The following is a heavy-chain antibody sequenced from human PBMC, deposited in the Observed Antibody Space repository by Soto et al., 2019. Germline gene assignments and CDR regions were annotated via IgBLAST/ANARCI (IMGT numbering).Heavy chain of an antibody. V-gene: IGHV1-46*03. J-gene: IGHJ4*02. D-gene: IGHD2-15*01. CDR3: ARVYCSGGSCYAVDY. CDR2: INPSGGST. CDR1: GYSFTSYY. Sequence: ASVKVSCKASGYSFTSYYMHWLRHATGQGLEWMGIINPSGGSTSYAQKFQGRVTMTRDTSTSTVYMELSSLRSEDTAVYYCARVYCSGGSCYAVDYWGQGTLVTVSS.